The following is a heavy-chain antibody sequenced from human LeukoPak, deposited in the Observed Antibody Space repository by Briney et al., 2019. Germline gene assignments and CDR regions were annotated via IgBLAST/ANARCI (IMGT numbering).Heavy chain of an antibody. V-gene: IGHV4-59*01. CDR2: IYYSGST. Sequence: SETLSLTCTVSGGSISSYYWSWIRQTPGKGLEWIGYIYYSGSTNYNPSLKGRVTISVDTSKNQFSLKLSSVTAADTAVYYCARATRRYYYYGMDVWGQGTTVTVSS. CDR3: ARATRRYYYYGMDV. CDR1: GGSISSYY. D-gene: IGHD1/OR15-1a*01. J-gene: IGHJ6*02.